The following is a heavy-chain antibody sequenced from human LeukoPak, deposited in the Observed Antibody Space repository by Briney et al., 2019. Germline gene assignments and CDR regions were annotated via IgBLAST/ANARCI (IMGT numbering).Heavy chain of an antibody. V-gene: IGHV3-21*01. CDR1: GFTFSSYS. CDR3: ARRNSMVRGVKNWFDP. D-gene: IGHD3-10*01. Sequence: KPGGSLRLSCAASGFTFSSYSMNWVRRAPGKGLEWVSSISSSSSYIYYADSVKGRFTISRDNAKNSLYLQMNSLRAEDTAVYYCARRNSMVRGVKNWFDPWGQGTLVTVSS. J-gene: IGHJ5*02. CDR2: ISSSSSYI.